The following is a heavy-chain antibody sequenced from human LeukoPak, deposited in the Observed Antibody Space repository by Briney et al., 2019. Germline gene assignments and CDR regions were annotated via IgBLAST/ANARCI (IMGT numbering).Heavy chain of an antibody. Sequence: ASVKVSCKVSGYTLTELSMHWVRQAPGKGLEWMGGFDPEDGETIYAQKLQGRVTMTTDTSTSTAYMELRSLRSDDTAVYYCARELYYYDSSGYSNWFDPWGQGTLVTVSS. V-gene: IGHV1-24*01. CDR3: ARELYYYDSSGYSNWFDP. D-gene: IGHD3-22*01. CDR1: GYTLTELS. CDR2: FDPEDGET. J-gene: IGHJ5*02.